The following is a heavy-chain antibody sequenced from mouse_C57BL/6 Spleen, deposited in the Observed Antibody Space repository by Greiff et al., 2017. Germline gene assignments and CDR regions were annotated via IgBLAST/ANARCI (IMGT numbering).Heavy chain of an antibody. CDR3: ARRHYSYAMDY. CDR2: ISSGSSTI. V-gene: IGHV5-17*01. D-gene: IGHD1-2*01. Sequence: EVQLVESGGGLVKPGGSLKLSCAASGFTFSDYGMHWVRQAPEKGLEWVAYISSGSSTIYYADTVKGRFTISRDNAKNTLFLQMTSLRSEDTAMYYCARRHYSYAMDYWGQGTSVTVSS. CDR1: GFTFSDYG. J-gene: IGHJ4*01.